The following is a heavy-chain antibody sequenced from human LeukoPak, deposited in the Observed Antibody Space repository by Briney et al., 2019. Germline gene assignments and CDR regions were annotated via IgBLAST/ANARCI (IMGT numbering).Heavy chain of an antibody. CDR3: ARLFSSGWPYFYGLDA. CDR2: VYCGGDT. D-gene: IGHD6-19*01. V-gene: IGHV4-39*01. Sequence: SETLSLTCTVSGGSITSSGVYWGWVRQPPGKGLAWVGCVYCGGDTYYNPSLKSRVTISVDTSKNQFSLSLSSVTAADTALYYCARLFSSGWPYFYGLDAWGQGTTVTVS. CDR1: GGSITSSGVY. J-gene: IGHJ6*02.